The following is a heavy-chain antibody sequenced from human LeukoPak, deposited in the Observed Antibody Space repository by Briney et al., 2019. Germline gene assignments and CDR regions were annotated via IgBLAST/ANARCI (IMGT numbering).Heavy chain of an antibody. J-gene: IGHJ4*02. CDR3: ARGYAFFDY. Sequence: SETLSLTCTVSGDSISTYYWSWIRQPPGKGLEGIGYIYYSGSTNYNPSLKSRVTISVDTSKNQFSLKLSSVTTADTAVYYCARGYAFFDYWGQGTLVTVSS. D-gene: IGHD3-16*01. CDR2: IYYSGST. V-gene: IGHV4-59*01. CDR1: GDSISTYY.